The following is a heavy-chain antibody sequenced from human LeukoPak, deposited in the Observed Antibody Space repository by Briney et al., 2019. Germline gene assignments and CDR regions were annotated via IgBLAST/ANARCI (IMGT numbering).Heavy chain of an antibody. Sequence: PSETLSLTCTVSGGSISSYYWSWIRQPPGKGLEWIGYIYYSGSTNYNPSLKSRVTISVDTSKNQFSLKLSSVTAADTAVYYCARGWGNSHIAVAGYYFDYWGQGTLVTVSS. D-gene: IGHD6-19*01. V-gene: IGHV4-59*01. CDR2: IYYSGST. CDR1: GGSISSYY. CDR3: ARGWGNSHIAVAGYYFDY. J-gene: IGHJ4*02.